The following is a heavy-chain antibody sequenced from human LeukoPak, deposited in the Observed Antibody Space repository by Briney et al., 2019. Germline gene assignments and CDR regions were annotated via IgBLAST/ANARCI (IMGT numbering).Heavy chain of an antibody. Sequence: SETLSLTCAVYGGSFSGYYWSWIRQPPGKGLEWIGEINHSGSTNYNPSLKSRVTISVDTSKNQFSLKLSSVTAADTAVYYCARDFYYMDVWGKGTTVTISS. CDR3: ARDFYYMDV. V-gene: IGHV4-34*01. CDR1: GGSFSGYY. CDR2: INHSGST. J-gene: IGHJ6*03.